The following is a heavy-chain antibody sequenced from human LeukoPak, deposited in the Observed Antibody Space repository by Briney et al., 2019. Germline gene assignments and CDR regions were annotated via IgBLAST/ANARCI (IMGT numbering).Heavy chain of an antibody. CDR2: GYGDGSHS. CDR3: AYSDHFDN. D-gene: IGHD4-17*01. Sequence: WGSLRLSCAASGFTLGNYWMHWVRQAPGKGLVWVSHGYGDGSHSTYTDSVRGGVTISRDNANNTLYLQMKSLTGEETAVYYCAYSDHFDNWGQGTLVTVSS. CDR1: GFTLGNYW. V-gene: IGHV3-74*03. J-gene: IGHJ4*02.